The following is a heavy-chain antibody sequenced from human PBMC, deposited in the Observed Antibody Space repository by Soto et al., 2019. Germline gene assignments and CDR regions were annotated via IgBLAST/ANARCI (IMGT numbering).Heavy chain of an antibody. Sequence: GESLKISCEGSGYFFTSYWIGWVRQMPGKGLEWMGIIHPGGSDTRYSPSFQGQVTISVDMSINTAYLEWSSLKASDTAIYYCARRDNWNDRPFDYWRLGTLVTVSS. V-gene: IGHV5-51*01. CDR2: IHPGGSDT. J-gene: IGHJ4*02. D-gene: IGHD1-1*01. CDR3: ARRDNWNDRPFDY. CDR1: GYFFTSYW.